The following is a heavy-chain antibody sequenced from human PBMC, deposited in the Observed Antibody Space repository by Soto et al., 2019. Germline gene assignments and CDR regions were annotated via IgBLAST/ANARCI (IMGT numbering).Heavy chain of an antibody. CDR3: ARGYEADTIGPLFDY. CDR2: IIPIFGTA. V-gene: IGHV1-69*13. CDR1: GGTFSSYA. Sequence: ASVKVSCKASGGTFSSYAISWVRQAPGQGLEWMGGIIPIFGTANYAQKFQGRVTITADESTSTAYMELSSLRSEDTAVYYCARGYEADTIGPLFDYWGQGTLVTVSS. J-gene: IGHJ4*02. D-gene: IGHD5-18*01.